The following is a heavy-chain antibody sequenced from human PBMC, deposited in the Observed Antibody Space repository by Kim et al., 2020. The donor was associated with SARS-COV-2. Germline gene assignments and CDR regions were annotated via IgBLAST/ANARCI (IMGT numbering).Heavy chain of an antibody. CDR2: IIPILGIA. Sequence: SVKVSCKASGGTFSSYTISWVRQAPGQGLEWMGRIIPILGIANYAQKFQGRVTITADKSTSTAYMELSSLRSEDTAVYYCARDGFGVPLRDYYGMDVWGQGTTVTVSS. J-gene: IGHJ6*02. CDR1: GGTFSSYT. V-gene: IGHV1-69*02. D-gene: IGHD3-10*01. CDR3: ARDGFGVPLRDYYGMDV.